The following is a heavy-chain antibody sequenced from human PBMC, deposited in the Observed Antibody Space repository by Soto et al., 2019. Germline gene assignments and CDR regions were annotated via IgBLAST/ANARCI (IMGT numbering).Heavy chain of an antibody. J-gene: IGHJ6*02. CDR1: GGSFSGYY. V-gene: IGHV4-34*01. Sequence: QVQLQQWGAGLLKSSETLSLTCAVYGGSFSGYYWSWIRQPPGKGLEWIGEINHSGSTSYNASLKSRVTISSDTSNNQFSLKLSSVTAADTAVYYCASGPNTVVVVVTYSYGMDVWGQGTTVTVSS. CDR3: ASGPNTVVVVVTYSYGMDV. D-gene: IGHD2-15*01. CDR2: INHSGST.